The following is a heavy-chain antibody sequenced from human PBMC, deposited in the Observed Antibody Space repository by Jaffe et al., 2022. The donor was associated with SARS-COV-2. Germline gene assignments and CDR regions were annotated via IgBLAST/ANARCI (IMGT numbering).Heavy chain of an antibody. CDR2: ISSSSSTI. Sequence: EVQLVESGGGLVQPGGSLRLSCAASGFPFNSYSMNWVRQAPGKGLEWVSYISSSSSTIYYADSVRGRFTISRDNAKNSLYLQMNSLRAEDTAMYYCARKLLHYNWFDPWGQGTLVTVSS. D-gene: IGHD4-4*01. CDR1: GFPFNSYS. V-gene: IGHV3-48*01. J-gene: IGHJ5*02. CDR3: ARKLLHYNWFDP.